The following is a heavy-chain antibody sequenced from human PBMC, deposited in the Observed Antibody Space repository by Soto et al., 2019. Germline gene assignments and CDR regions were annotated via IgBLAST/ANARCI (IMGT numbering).Heavy chain of an antibody. CDR1: GGTFSSYA. J-gene: IGHJ6*02. D-gene: IGHD2-2*01. CDR3: ARTSGYCSSTSCSDYYYYGMDV. V-gene: IGHV1-69*01. CDR2: IIPIFGTA. Sequence: QVQLVQSGAEVKKPGSSVKVSCKASGGTFSSYAISWVRQAPGQGLEWMGGIIPIFGTANYAQKFQGRATITADESTSTAYMELSSLRSEDTAVYYCARTSGYCSSTSCSDYYYYGMDVWGQGTTVTVSS.